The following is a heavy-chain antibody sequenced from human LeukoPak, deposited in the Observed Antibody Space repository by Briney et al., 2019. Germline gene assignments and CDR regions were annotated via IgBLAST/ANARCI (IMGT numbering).Heavy chain of an antibody. V-gene: IGHV3-53*04. J-gene: IGHJ3*02. CDR1: GFTFSSYA. Sequence: GGSLRLSCAASGFTFSSYAMSWVRQAPGKGLEWVSVIYSGGSTYYADSVKGRFTISRHNSKNTLYLQMNSLRAEDTAVYYCARASRYTYYYDSSGPGGAFDIWGQGTMVTVSS. CDR2: IYSGGST. CDR3: ARASRYTYYYDSSGPGGAFDI. D-gene: IGHD3-22*01.